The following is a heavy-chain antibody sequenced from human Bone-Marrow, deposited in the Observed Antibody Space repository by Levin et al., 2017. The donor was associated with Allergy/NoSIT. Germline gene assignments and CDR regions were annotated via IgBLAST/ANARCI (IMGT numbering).Heavy chain of an antibody. CDR3: ARMPLTIMITFGGGGYYYGMDV. Sequence: ASGPTLVKPTQTLTLTCTFSGFSLSTSGMCVSWIRQPPGKALEWLALIDWDDDKYYSTSLKTRLTISKDTSKNQVVLTMTNMDPVDTATYYCARMPLTIMITFGGGGYYYGMDVWGQGTTVTVSS. CDR2: IDWDDDK. J-gene: IGHJ6*02. D-gene: IGHD3-16*01. CDR1: GFSLSTSGMC. V-gene: IGHV2-70*01.